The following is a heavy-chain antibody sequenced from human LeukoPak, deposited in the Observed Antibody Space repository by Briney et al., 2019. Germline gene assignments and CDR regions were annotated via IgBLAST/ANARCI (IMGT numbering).Heavy chain of an antibody. Sequence: GRSLRLSCAASGFTFSSYAMHWVRQAPGKGLEWVAVISYDGSNKYYADSVKGRFTISRDNSKNTLYLQMNSLRAEDTAVYYCARIGSGGGYFDYWGQGTLVTVSS. V-gene: IGHV3-30-3*01. J-gene: IGHJ4*02. CDR1: GFTFSSYA. CDR3: ARIGSGGGYFDY. CDR2: ISYDGSNK. D-gene: IGHD6-19*01.